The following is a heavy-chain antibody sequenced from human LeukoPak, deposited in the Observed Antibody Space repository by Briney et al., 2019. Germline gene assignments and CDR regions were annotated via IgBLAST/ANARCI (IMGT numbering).Heavy chain of an antibody. V-gene: IGHV4-39*07. CDR2: IYYSGST. CDR1: GGSISSSSYY. CDR3: ARASLAAAGLDY. J-gene: IGHJ4*02. D-gene: IGHD6-13*01. Sequence: SETLSLTCTVSGGSISSSSYYWGWIRQPPGKGLEWIGSIYYSGSTYYNPSLKSRVTISVDRSKNQFSLKLSSVTAADTAVYYCARASLAAAGLDYWGQGTLVTVSS.